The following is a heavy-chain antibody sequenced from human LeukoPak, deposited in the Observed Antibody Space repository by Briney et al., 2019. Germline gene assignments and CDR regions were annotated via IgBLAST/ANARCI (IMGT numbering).Heavy chain of an antibody. CDR2: ITSSSGTM. J-gene: IGHJ6*03. V-gene: IGHV3-48*04. Sequence: GGSLRLSCAASGFTFSSFTMNWVRQAPGKGLEWVSYITSSSGTMYYADSVRGRFTISRDNAKNLLFLQMNSLRVEDTAVYYCARLQPYYYYMDVWGRGTTVTVSS. CDR1: GFTFSSFT. CDR3: ARLQPYYYYMDV.